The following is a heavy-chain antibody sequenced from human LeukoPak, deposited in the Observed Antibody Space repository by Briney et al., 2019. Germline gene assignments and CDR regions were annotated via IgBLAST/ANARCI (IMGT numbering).Heavy chain of an antibody. V-gene: IGHV4-39*01. Sequence: SETLSLTCTVSVGSISSSSYYWGWIRQPPGEGLEWIGCIFYSGGTYYNPSLMSRVTISVDTSKNPFSLKLNSVTAADTAVYYCARRGYTCGQFDYWGQGTLVTVSS. CDR1: VGSISSSSYY. CDR2: IFYSGGT. CDR3: ARRGYTCGQFDY. D-gene: IGHD5-18*01. J-gene: IGHJ4*02.